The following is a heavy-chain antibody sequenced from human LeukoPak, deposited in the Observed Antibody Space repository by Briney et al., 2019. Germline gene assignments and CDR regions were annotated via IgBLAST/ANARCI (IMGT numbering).Heavy chain of an antibody. CDR2: IYSGSNT. Sequence: SGGSLRLSCAASGFTITSNYMSWVRQAPGKGLEWVSVIYSGSNTYYADSVKGRFTISRDNSKNTMYLQMNSLRVEDTAVYYCARGNWNYSFDYWGQGTLVTVSS. J-gene: IGHJ4*02. CDR1: GFTITSNY. V-gene: IGHV3-53*01. CDR3: ARGNWNYSFDY. D-gene: IGHD1-7*01.